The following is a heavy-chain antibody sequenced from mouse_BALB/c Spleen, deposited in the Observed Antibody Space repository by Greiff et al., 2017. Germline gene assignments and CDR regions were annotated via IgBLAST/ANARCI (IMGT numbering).Heavy chain of an antibody. CDR3: ARGKGGNYYFDY. V-gene: IGHV5-4*02. CDR1: GFTFSDYY. CDR2: ISDGGSYT. Sequence: DVMLVESGGGLVKPGGSLKLSCAASGFTFSDYYMYWVRQTPEKRLEWVATISDGGSYTYYPDSVKGRFTISRDNAKNNLYLQMSSLKSEDTAMYYCARGKGGNYYFDYWGQGTTLTVSS. J-gene: IGHJ2*01. D-gene: IGHD2-1*01.